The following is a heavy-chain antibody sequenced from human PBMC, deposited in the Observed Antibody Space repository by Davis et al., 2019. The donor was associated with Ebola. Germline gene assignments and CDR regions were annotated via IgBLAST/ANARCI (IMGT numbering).Heavy chain of an antibody. CDR3: ATLDILTAYIPYAMDV. D-gene: IGHD3-9*01. CDR2: VDPKTGRK. CDR1: LCSLNQYY. V-gene: IGHV1-69-2*01. J-gene: IGHJ6*02. Sequence: SCLASLCSLNQYYIHWVEAAPGKGLEWVGLVDPKTGRKDYAEKFQDRVAISADKATDTVYMELSSLTYEDTAVYYCATLDILTAYIPYAMDVWGQGTTVIVS.